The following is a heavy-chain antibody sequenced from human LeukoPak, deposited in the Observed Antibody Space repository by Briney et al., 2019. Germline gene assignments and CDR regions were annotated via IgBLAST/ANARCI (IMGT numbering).Heavy chain of an antibody. CDR1: GFTVSSKY. J-gene: IGHJ4*02. CDR2: IHRSDST. CDR3: ARDPAGIAVAGNY. Sequence: GGFLRLSCAAHGFTVSSKYMSSVLQAPGKGLEWVSVIHRSDSTDYADSVKGRFTISRDNSKNTVYLQMNSLRAEDTAVYYCARDPAGIAVAGNYWGQGTLVTVSS. V-gene: IGHV3-53*01. D-gene: IGHD6-19*01.